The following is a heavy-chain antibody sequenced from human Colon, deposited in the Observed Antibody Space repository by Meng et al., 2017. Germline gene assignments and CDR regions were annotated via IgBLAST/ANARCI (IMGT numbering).Heavy chain of an antibody. CDR3: GRDQGRQLINH. J-gene: IGHJ4*02. CDR1: GDSISSDIW. V-gene: IGHV4-4*02. Sequence: QAQPQESGPGLVKPSGTLSLNCTVSGDSISSDIWWSWVRQPPGKGLEWIGEVYHRGDTNYNPSLKSRVVISVDRSKNQFSLYLSSVTAADTAVYYCGRDQGRQLINHWGQGTLVTVSS. CDR2: VYHRGDT. D-gene: IGHD1-1*01.